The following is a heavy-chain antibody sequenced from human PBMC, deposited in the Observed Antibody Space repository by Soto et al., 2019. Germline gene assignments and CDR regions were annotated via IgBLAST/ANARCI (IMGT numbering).Heavy chain of an antibody. CDR1: GFTFSSYS. CDR2: ISSSSSYI. CDR3: ARDPNIVATIRAFDI. V-gene: IGHV3-21*01. Sequence: GGSLRLSSAASGFTFSSYSMNWVRQAPGKGLEWVSSISSSSSYIYYADSVKGRFTISRDNAKNSLYLQMNSLRAEDTAVYYCARDPNIVATIRAFDIWGQGTMVTVSS. J-gene: IGHJ3*02. D-gene: IGHD5-12*01.